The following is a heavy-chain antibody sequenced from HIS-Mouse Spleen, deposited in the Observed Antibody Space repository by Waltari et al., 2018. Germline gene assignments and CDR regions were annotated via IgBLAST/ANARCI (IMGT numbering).Heavy chain of an antibody. CDR1: GGSFSGYY. CDR2: INQSGST. V-gene: IGHV4-34*01. CDR3: ARGPLSADSSSAMSY. J-gene: IGHJ4*02. Sequence: QVQLQQWGAGLLKPSETLSLTCAVYGGSFSGYYWSWIRQPPGRGLEWIGEINQSGSTNYNPDLKGRGPISVDTSKNRFSLKLSSVTAADTAVYYCARGPLSADSSSAMSYWGQGTLVTVSS. D-gene: IGHD6-6*01.